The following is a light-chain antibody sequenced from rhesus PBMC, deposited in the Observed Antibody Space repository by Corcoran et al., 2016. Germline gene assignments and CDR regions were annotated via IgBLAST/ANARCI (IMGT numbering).Light chain of an antibody. J-gene: IGLJ1*01. Sequence: QASLTQPRSVSGSPGQSVTISCTGSSSDIGDYNYVSWYQQHPVTAPKLMIYEVTKRPSGVSDRFSGSKSGNTASLTISGLQAEDEADYYCGSYAGRNYIFGVGTRLTVL. CDR3: GSYAGRNYI. V-gene: IGLV2-32*02. CDR2: EVT. CDR1: SSDIGDYNY.